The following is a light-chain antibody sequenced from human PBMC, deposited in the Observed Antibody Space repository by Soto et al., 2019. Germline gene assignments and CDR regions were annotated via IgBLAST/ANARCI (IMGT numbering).Light chain of an antibody. CDR1: QSVSSSQ. CDR3: QQYDKAPHT. J-gene: IGKJ2*01. CDR2: GAS. V-gene: IGKV3-20*01. Sequence: EIVLTQSPGTLSLSPGESATLSCRASQSVSSSQVAWYQQKPGQAPRLLIYGASSRVPGIPDRFSGVGSETDFTLTISRLETEESAEYYCQQYDKAPHTFGQGTKLEIK.